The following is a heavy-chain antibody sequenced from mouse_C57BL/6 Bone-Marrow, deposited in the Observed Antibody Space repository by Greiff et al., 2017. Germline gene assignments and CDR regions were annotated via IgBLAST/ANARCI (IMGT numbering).Heavy chain of an antibody. CDR1: GFTFSDYG. Sequence: EVKLVESGGGLVKPGGSLKLSCAASGFTFSDYGMHWVRQAPEKGLEWVAYISSGSSTIYYAGTVKGRFTISRDNAKNTLFLQMTSLRSEDTAMYYCARLHYWGQGTTLTVSS. CDR3: ARLHY. J-gene: IGHJ2*01. CDR2: ISSGSSTI. V-gene: IGHV5-17*01.